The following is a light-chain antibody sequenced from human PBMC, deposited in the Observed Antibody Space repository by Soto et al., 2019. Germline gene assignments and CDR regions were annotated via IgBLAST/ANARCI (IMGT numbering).Light chain of an antibody. CDR1: SSDVGGYNY. Sequence: QSVLTQPASVSGSPGQSITISCTGTSSDVGGYNYVSWYQQHPGKAPKLMIYDVSNRPSGVSNRFSGSKSGNTASLTISGLQAEDEADYYCSSDTSSYTLVFGGGTKLTVL. V-gene: IGLV2-14*01. CDR3: SSDTSSYTLV. CDR2: DVS. J-gene: IGLJ2*01.